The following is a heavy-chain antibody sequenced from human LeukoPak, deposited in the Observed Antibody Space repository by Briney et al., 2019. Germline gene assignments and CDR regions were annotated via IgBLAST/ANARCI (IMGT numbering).Heavy chain of an antibody. D-gene: IGHD2-2*01. V-gene: IGHV3-30*02. Sequence: GGSLRLSCAASGFTFSSYGMHWVRQAPGKGLEWVAFIRYDGSNKYYADSVKGRFTISRDNSKNTLYLQMNSLRAEDTAVYYCASQLLWGLSFDYWGQGTLVTVSS. CDR2: IRYDGSNK. CDR1: GFTFSSYG. CDR3: ASQLLWGLSFDY. J-gene: IGHJ4*02.